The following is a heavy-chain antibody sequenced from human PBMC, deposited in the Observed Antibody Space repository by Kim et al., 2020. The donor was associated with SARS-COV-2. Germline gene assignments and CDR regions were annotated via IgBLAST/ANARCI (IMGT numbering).Heavy chain of an antibody. CDR1: GFTFSSYA. Sequence: GGSLRLSCAASGFTFSSYAMHWVRQAPGKGLECVAVISYDGSNKYYADTVKCRFTISRDNSKNTLYLQMNSLSAEDTAVYYCARGPTSGYRGDYYYYGMDVWGPGTTVTVSS. CDR3: ARGPTSGYRGDYYYYGMDV. V-gene: IGHV3-30*04. CDR2: ISYDGSNK. D-gene: IGHD3-9*01. J-gene: IGHJ6*02.